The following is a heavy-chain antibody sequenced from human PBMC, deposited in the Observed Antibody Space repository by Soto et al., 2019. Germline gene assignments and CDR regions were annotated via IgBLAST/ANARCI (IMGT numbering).Heavy chain of an antibody. D-gene: IGHD4-4*01. V-gene: IGHV1-69*01. Sequence: QVQVVQSGAEVKKPGSSVRVSCKASGGTSSSYAITWMRQAPGQGLEWMGGIIPILDTTDYAKKFQGRVTFTADESTSTVYMELTSPPSEDTAVYYCACGGTTVNRRFDFWGPGTLVTVSS. CDR3: ACGGTTVNRRFDF. CDR1: GGTSSSYA. J-gene: IGHJ4*02. CDR2: IIPILDTT.